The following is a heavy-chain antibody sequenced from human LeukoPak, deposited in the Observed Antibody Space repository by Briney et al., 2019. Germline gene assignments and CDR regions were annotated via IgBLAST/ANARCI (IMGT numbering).Heavy chain of an antibody. CDR3: ARHLTIAAAGD. CDR1: GYSFTNYW. Sequence: GESLKISCKGSGYSFTNYWIAWVRQMPGKGLEWMGIIYPGDSDTRYNPSFQGQVTISADKSFSTAYLQWSSLKASDTAMYYCARHLTIAAAGDWGQGTLVTVSS. V-gene: IGHV5-51*01. J-gene: IGHJ4*02. D-gene: IGHD6-13*01. CDR2: IYPGDSDT.